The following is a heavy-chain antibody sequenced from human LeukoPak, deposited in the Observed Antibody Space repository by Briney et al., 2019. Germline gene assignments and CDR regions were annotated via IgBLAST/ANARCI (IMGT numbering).Heavy chain of an antibody. J-gene: IGHJ5*02. V-gene: IGHV4-39*07. CDR2: IYYSGST. CDR1: GGSISSSSYY. D-gene: IGHD3-3*01. CDR3: ARVESYGWFDP. Sequence: PSETLSLTCTVSGGSISSSSYYWGWIRQPPGKGLEWIGSIYYSGSTYYNPSLKSRVTISVDTSKNQFSLKLSSVTAADTAVYYCARVESYGWFDPWGQGTLVTVSS.